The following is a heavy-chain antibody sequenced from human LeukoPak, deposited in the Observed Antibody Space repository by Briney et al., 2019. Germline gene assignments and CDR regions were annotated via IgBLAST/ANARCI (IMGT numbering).Heavy chain of an antibody. Sequence: GGSLRLSCAASGFTFSSYWMSWVRQAPGKGLEWVANIKQDGSEKYYVNSVKGRFTISRDNAKNSLYLQMNSLRAEDTAVYYCARDLGEDYFDYWGQGTLVTVSS. V-gene: IGHV3-7*01. CDR3: ARDLGEDYFDY. D-gene: IGHD3-10*01. J-gene: IGHJ4*02. CDR2: IKQDGSEK. CDR1: GFTFSSYW.